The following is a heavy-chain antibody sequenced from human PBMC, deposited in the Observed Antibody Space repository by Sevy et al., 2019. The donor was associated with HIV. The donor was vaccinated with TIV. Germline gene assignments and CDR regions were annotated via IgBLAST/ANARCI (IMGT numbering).Heavy chain of an antibody. CDR1: GFTFPIYS. CDR2: ISYDGNYK. J-gene: IGHJ4*02. V-gene: IGHV3-30*04. Sequence: GGSLRLSCVASGFTFPIYSVLWVRQAPGKGLEWLTLISYDGNYKYYADSVKGRFTIYRDNSNNILYLQMSSLRVEDTALYFCAGVAVEYCTDDCYHRFDHWGLGTLVTVSS. D-gene: IGHD2-8*02. CDR3: AGVAVEYCTDDCYHRFDH.